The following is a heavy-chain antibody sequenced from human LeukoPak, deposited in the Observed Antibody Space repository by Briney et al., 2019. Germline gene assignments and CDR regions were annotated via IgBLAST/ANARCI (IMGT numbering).Heavy chain of an antibody. V-gene: IGHV3-23*01. D-gene: IGHD3-16*01. Sequence: LPGGSLRLSCAASGFTFSSYAMSWVRHAPGNGLEWVSAVSGSGSYTYYVDSVKGRFTISRDNSKNTLSLQMNSLRAEDTALYYCAKGPGGARFDYWGQGTLVTVSS. CDR3: AKGPGGARFDY. CDR2: VSGSGSYT. CDR1: GFTFSSYA. J-gene: IGHJ4*02.